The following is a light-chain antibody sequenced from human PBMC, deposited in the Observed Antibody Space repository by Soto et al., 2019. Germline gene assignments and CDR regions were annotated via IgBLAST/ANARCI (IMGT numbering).Light chain of an antibody. CDR3: SSYTNTITLV. CDR2: DVS. J-gene: IGLJ3*02. CDR1: SSDVGAYNL. V-gene: IGLV2-14*03. Sequence: QSALTQPASVSGSPGQSITISCTGTSSDVGAYNLVSWYQQHPGRAPKLFIFDVSDRPSGVSNRFSGSKSGNTASLTISGLQAEDEAFYYCSSYTNTITLVFGGGTKVTVL.